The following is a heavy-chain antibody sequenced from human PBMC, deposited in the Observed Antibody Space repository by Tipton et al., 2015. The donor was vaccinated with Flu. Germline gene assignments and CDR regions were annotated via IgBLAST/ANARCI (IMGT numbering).Heavy chain of an antibody. D-gene: IGHD2-21*02. CDR2: IYPGDPDT. Sequence: QLVQSGAEVKKPGESLKISCKGSGYSFTSYWIGWVRQMPGKGLEWMGIIYPGDPDTRYSPSFQGQVTISADKSISTAYLQWSSLKASDPAIYYCARREIAYCGGDCYSYAFDIWGQGTMVPVSS. J-gene: IGHJ3*02. CDR1: GYSFTSYW. CDR3: ARREIAYCGGDCYSYAFDI. V-gene: IGHV5-51*01.